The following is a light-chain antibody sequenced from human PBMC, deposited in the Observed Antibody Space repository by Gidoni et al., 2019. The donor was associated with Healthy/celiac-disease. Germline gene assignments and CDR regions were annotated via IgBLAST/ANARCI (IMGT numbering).Light chain of an antibody. CDR2: DAS. CDR3: QQRSNGLT. V-gene: IGKV3-11*01. J-gene: IGKJ4*01. Sequence: IVLTQSPATLSLSPGERATLSCRASQSVSSYLAWYQQKPGQAPRLLIYDASNRATGIPARFRGRGSGTDFTLNISSLEPEDFAVYYCQQRSNGLTFGGGTKVEIK. CDR1: QSVSSY.